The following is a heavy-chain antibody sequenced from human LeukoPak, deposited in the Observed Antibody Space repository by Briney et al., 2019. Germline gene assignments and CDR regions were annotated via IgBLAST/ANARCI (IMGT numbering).Heavy chain of an antibody. J-gene: IGHJ5*01. V-gene: IGHV3-23*01. CDR1: GFTFSSYA. D-gene: IGHD3/OR15-3a*01. CDR3: AKDGRGLPDS. Sequence: GGSLRLSCAASGFTFSSYAMSWVRQAPGKGLEWVSAISGGGGSTYYAGSVKGRFTISRDNSKNTLYLQMNSLRVEDTAIYYCAKDGRGLPDSWGQGTLDTVSS. CDR2: ISGGGGST.